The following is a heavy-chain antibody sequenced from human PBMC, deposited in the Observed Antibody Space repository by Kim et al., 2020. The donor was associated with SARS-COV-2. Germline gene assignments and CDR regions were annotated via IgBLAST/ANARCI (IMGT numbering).Heavy chain of an antibody. CDR2: IYYSGST. CDR3: ASMMTRAGNSLSYFDY. V-gene: IGHV4-30-4*01. Sequence: SETLSLTCTVSGGSISSGDYYWSWIRQPPGKGLEWIGYIYYSGSTYYNPSLKSRVTISVDTSKNQFSLKLSSVTAADTAVYYCASMMTRAGNSLSYFDYWGQGTLVTVSS. CDR1: GGSISSGDYY. J-gene: IGHJ4*02. D-gene: IGHD4-4*01.